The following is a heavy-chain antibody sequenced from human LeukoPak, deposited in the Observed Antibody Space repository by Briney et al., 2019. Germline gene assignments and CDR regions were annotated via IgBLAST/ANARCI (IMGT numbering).Heavy chain of an antibody. D-gene: IGHD2-15*01. Sequence: GGSLGLSCAASGFTFSSYGMHWVRQAPGKGLEWVAFIRYDGSNKYYADSVKGRFTISRDNSKNTLYLQMNSLRAEDAAVYYCAKDNVASWVYWGQGTLVTVSS. V-gene: IGHV3-30*02. J-gene: IGHJ4*02. CDR3: AKDNVASWVY. CDR1: GFTFSSYG. CDR2: IRYDGSNK.